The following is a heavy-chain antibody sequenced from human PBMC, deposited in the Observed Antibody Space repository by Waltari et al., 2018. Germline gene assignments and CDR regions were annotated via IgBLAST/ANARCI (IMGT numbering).Heavy chain of an antibody. J-gene: IGHJ4*02. CDR3: TKGDEIDY. Sequence: QALLVESGGGVVHPGGSLSLSCAASGVTFTHFGMHWVRQAPGKGLEWVAFIRNNGTNQNYADSVKGRFTISRDNSKNTLFLQMNSLRTEDTAFYYCTKGDEIDYWGQGTLVTVSS. CDR1: GVTFTHFG. V-gene: IGHV3-30*02. CDR2: IRNNGTNQ.